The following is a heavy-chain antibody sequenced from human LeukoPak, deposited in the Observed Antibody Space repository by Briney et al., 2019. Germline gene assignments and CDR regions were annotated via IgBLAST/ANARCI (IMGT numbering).Heavy chain of an antibody. V-gene: IGHV1-18*04. CDR3: AREDPLTVTTRADDY. CDR2: ISAYNGNT. CDR1: GYTFTSYY. Sequence: ASVKVSCKASGYTFTSYYMHWVRQAPGQGLEWMGWISAYNGNTNYAQKLQGRVTMTTDTSTSTAYMELRSLRSDDTAVYYGAREDPLTVTTRADDYWGQGTTVTVSS. J-gene: IGHJ4*03. D-gene: IGHD4-11*01.